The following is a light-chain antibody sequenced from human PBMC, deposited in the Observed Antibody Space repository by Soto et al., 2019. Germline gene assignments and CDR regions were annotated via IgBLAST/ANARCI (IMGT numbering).Light chain of an antibody. CDR1: LSVSSR. Sequence: IVMTQSPATLSVSPWERATLSCRASLSVSSRLAWYQHKSGQAPRLLISGASRRATGIPDRFSGSGSGTDFTLTISRLEPEDFALYYCQHYYGTSPISFGQGTRLEIK. V-gene: IGKV3-20*01. J-gene: IGKJ5*01. CDR2: GAS. CDR3: QHYYGTSPIS.